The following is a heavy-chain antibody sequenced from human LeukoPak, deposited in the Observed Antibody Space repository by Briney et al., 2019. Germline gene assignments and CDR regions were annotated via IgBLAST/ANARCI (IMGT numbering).Heavy chain of an antibody. Sequence: GASVKVSCKASGYTFTSYYMHWVRQAPGQGLEWMGIINPSGFSTTYAQKFQGRVTMTRDTSTSTVYMELSSLRSEDTAVYYCARSARYYYGSGSYNMANYYYYMDVWGKGTTVTISS. J-gene: IGHJ6*03. D-gene: IGHD3-10*01. CDR2: INPSGFST. CDR3: ARSARYYYGSGSYNMANYYYYMDV. CDR1: GYTFTSYY. V-gene: IGHV1-46*01.